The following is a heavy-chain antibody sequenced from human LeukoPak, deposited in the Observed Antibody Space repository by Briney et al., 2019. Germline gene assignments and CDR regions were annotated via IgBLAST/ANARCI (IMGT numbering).Heavy chain of an antibody. J-gene: IGHJ4*02. V-gene: IGHV4-34*01. CDR3: ARRRWFGELLARPFDY. CDR2: INHSGST. Sequence: SETLSLTCAVYGGSFSGYYWSWIRQPPGKGLEWIGEINHSGSTNYNPSLKSRVTISVDTSKNQFSLKLSSVTAADTAVYYCARRRWFGELLARPFDYWGQGTLVTVSS. CDR1: GGSFSGYY. D-gene: IGHD3-10*01.